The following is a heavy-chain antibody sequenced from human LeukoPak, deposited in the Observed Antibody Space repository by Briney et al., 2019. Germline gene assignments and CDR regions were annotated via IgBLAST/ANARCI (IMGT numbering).Heavy chain of an antibody. CDR1: GYTFTGYY. J-gene: IGHJ6*03. V-gene: IGHV1-2*02. CDR2: INPNSGGT. Sequence: ASVKVSCKASGYTFTGYYMHWVRQAPGQGLEWMGWINPNSGGTNYAQKFQGRVTMTRDTSISTAYMELSRLRSDDTAVYYCARDLSSWYRGYYYYYYMDVWGKGTTVTVSS. CDR3: ARDLSSWYRGYYYYYYMDV. D-gene: IGHD6-13*01.